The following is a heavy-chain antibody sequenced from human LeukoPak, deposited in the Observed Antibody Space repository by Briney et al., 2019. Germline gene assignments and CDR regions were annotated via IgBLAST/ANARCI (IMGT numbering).Heavy chain of an antibody. D-gene: IGHD4-17*01. CDR2: IYHSGNT. Sequence: PSETLSLTCTVSGGSVSSGPYYWSWIRQPPGKGLEWIGYIYHSGNTNYDPSLKSRVTISVARSKNQFSLKLSSVTAADTAVYYCARDGGSYSDIAEYFQHWGQGTLVTVSS. CDR3: ARDGGSYSDIAEYFQH. CDR1: GGSVSSGPYY. V-gene: IGHV4-61*01. J-gene: IGHJ1*01.